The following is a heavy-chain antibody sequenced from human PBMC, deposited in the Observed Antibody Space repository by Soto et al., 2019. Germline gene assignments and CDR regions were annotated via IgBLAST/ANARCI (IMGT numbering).Heavy chain of an antibody. CDR1: GGSISSGGYY. CDR3: ARGRITIFGVVTTFDY. J-gene: IGHJ4*02. V-gene: IGHV4-31*03. D-gene: IGHD3-3*01. Sequence: SETLSLTCTVSGGSISSGGYYWSWIRQHPGKGLEWIGYIYYSGSTYNNPSLKSRVTISVDTSKNQFSLKLSSVTAAGTAVYYCARGRITIFGVVTTFDYWGQGTLVTVSS. CDR2: IYYSGST.